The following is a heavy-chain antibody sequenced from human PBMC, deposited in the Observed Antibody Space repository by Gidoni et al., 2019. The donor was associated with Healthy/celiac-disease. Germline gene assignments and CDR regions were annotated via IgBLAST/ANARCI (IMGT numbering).Heavy chain of an antibody. CDR1: GFTLSNAW. J-gene: IGHJ6*03. V-gene: IGHV3-15*01. CDR2: IKSKTDGGKT. D-gene: IGHD3-9*01. Sequence: EVQLVESGVGLVKPGGSLRLSCAASGFTLSNAWMSWVRQAPGKGLEWVGRIKSKTDGGKTDYAAPVKGRFTISRDDSKNTLYLQMNSLKTEYTAVYYCTKDYDILTGSDYMDVWGKGTTVTVAS. CDR3: TKDYDILTGSDYMDV.